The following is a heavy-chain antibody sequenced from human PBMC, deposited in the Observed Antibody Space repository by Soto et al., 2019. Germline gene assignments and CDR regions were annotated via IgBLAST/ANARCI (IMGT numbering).Heavy chain of an antibody. Sequence: QVQLVESGGGVVQPGRSLRLSCAASGFTFSSYGMHWVRQAAGKGLEWVAVIWYDGSNKYYADSVKGRFTISRDNSKNTLYLQMNSLRAEDTAVYYCARDRVLGGGQQLVRLAYSGHGTLVTVSS. CDR2: IWYDGSNK. V-gene: IGHV3-33*01. CDR3: ARDRVLGGGQQLVRLAY. D-gene: IGHD6-13*01. J-gene: IGHJ4*01. CDR1: GFTFSSYG.